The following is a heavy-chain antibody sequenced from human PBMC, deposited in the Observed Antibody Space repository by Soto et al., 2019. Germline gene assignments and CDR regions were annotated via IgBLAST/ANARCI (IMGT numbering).Heavy chain of an antibody. J-gene: IGHJ4*02. D-gene: IGHD3-10*01. CDR1: GGTFSSNA. Sequence: QVQLVQSGAEVKKPGCSVKVSCKASGGTFSSNAISWVSQAPGQGLEGMGGNITIFGTANYAQKFQGRVTITAEESQSTADMELSRLRAEYTAVYYCSSLGAFDYWGQRTLVTVSS. CDR3: SSLGAFDY. CDR2: NITIFGTA. V-gene: IGHV1-69*01.